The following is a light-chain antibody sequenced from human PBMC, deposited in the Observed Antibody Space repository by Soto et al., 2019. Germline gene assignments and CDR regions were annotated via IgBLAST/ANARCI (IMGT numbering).Light chain of an antibody. Sequence: QSVLTQPPSVSEAPGQRVTISCTGSSSNIGAGYEAHWYQQVPGTAPKLRIYENNNRPSGVPDRFAGSKSGTSASLAITGLQAEAEAEYYCQSYDSSLSGYVFGTGTKLTVL. J-gene: IGLJ1*01. CDR3: QSYDSSLSGYV. V-gene: IGLV1-40*01. CDR1: SSNIGAGYE. CDR2: ENN.